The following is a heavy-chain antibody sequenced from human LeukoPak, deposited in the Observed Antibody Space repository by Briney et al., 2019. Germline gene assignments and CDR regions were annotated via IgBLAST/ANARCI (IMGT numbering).Heavy chain of an antibody. CDR3: ARDPGSPDYSSDY. CDR2: ISSSSSYI. CDR1: EFTFSSYK. V-gene: IGHV3-21*01. Sequence: GGSLRLSCAASEFTFSSYKMNWVRQVPGKGLEWVSSISSSSSYIYYADSVKGRFTISRDNAKNSLYLQMNSLRAEDTAVYYCARDPGSPDYSSDYWGQGTLVTVSS. J-gene: IGHJ4*02. D-gene: IGHD6-13*01.